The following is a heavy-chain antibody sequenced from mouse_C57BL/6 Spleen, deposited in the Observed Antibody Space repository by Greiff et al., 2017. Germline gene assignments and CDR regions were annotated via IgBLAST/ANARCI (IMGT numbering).Heavy chain of an antibody. CDR1: GYTFTAYW. V-gene: IGHV1-9*01. J-gene: IGHJ1*03. CDR3: AGRCRGYFDV. Sequence: VQLQQSGAELMKPGASVKLSCKATGYTFTAYWIEWVKQRPGHGLEWIGEFLPGSGSTNYNEKFKGKATFTADTSSNTASMQRSGLTAEDSAIYCGAGRCRGYFDVWGTGTTVTVSS. CDR2: FLPGSGST.